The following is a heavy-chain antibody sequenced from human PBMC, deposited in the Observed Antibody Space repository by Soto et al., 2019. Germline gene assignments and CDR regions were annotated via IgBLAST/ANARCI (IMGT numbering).Heavy chain of an antibody. CDR1: GYIFPDYY. V-gene: IGHV1-2*04. D-gene: IGHD6-6*01. CDR2: INPHGGGT. CDR3: ARREQLVHFES. J-gene: IGHJ4*01. Sequence: ASVKVSCKASGYIFPDYYVHWFRQAPGEGLEWMGRINPHGGGTNYAQQFEGWVTMTTDTSISTAYMELSRLNFDDTAVYYCARREQLVHFESWGQGTLVTVSS.